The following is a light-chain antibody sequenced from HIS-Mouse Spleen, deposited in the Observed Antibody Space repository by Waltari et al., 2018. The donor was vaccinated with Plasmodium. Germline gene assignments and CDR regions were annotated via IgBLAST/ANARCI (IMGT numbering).Light chain of an antibody. Sequence: DIVMTQSPLSLPVTPGEPASISCRSSQSLLHSNGYNYSDWYLQKPGQSPQLLIYLGSNRAARVPDRFSGGGSGTDVTLKISRVEAEDVGVDYCMQALQTPRYTFGQGTKLEIK. CDR3: MQALQTPRYT. CDR1: QSLLHSNGYNY. V-gene: IGKV2-28*01. CDR2: LGS. J-gene: IGKJ2*01.